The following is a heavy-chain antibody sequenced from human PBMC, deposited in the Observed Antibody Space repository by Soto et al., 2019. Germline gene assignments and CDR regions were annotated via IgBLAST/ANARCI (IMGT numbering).Heavy chain of an antibody. V-gene: IGHV4-4*02. CDR3: ASARDGYNLRY. J-gene: IGHJ4*02. D-gene: IGHD5-12*01. CDR1: GGSISSSNW. Sequence: QVQLQESGPGLVKPSGTLSLTCAVSGGSISSSNWWSWVRQPPGKGLEWIGEIYHSGSTNYNPSLKSRGTISACKAQNQFSLKLSSVTAADTAVYYCASARDGYNLRYWGQGTLVTVSS. CDR2: IYHSGST.